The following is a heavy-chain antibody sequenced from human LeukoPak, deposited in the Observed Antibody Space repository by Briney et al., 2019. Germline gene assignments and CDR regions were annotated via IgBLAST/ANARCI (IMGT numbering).Heavy chain of an antibody. CDR1: GYSFTSYW. J-gene: IGHJ6*03. Sequence: GESLKISCKGSGYSFTSYWIGWVRQMPGKGLEWMGIIYPGDSDTRYSPSFQGQVTISADKSISTAYLQWSSLKASDTAMYYCARQGTPRDYYYDSSGYPSFMDVWGKGTTVTVSS. CDR2: IYPGDSDT. D-gene: IGHD3-22*01. CDR3: ARQGTPRDYYYDSSGYPSFMDV. V-gene: IGHV5-51*01.